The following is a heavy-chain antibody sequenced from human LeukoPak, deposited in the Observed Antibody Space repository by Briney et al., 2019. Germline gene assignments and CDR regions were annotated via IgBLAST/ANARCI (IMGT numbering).Heavy chain of an antibody. CDR1: GYTFTSYG. D-gene: IGHD3-3*01. CDR3: ARDSVGRYYDFWSGYLGGYYGMDV. CDR2: ISAYNGNT. V-gene: IGHV1-18*01. J-gene: IGHJ6*02. Sequence: ASVKVSCKASGYTFTSYGISWVRQAPGQGLEWMGWISAYNGNTNYAQKPQGRVTMTTDTSTSTAYMELRSLRSDDTAVYYCARDSVGRYYDFWSGYLGGYYGMDVWGQGTTVTVSS.